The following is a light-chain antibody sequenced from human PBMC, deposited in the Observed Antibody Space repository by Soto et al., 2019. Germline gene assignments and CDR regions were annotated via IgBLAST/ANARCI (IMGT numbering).Light chain of an antibody. J-gene: IGLJ3*02. CDR2: DVS. CDR3: SSYATSSTLVL. V-gene: IGLV2-14*03. Sequence: QSALTQPASVSGSPGQSITISCTGTNSDVGGSNHVSWYQQHPGKAPKLMIFDVSTRPSGVSNRFSGSKSGNTASLTISGLQAEDEADYYCSSYATSSTLVLFGGGPKLTVL. CDR1: NSDVGGSNH.